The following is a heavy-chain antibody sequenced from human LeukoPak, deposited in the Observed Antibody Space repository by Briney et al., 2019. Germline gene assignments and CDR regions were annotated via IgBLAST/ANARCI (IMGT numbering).Heavy chain of an antibody. CDR3: ARSGSYWYWFDP. D-gene: IGHD1-26*01. Sequence: GESLKISCKGSGYSFNNYWIGWVRQMPGKGLEWMGINYPADSDTRYSPSFQGQVTISADKSISTAYLQWSSLEASDTAMYYCARSGSYWYWFDPWGQGTLVTVSS. V-gene: IGHV5-51*01. CDR1: GYSFNNYW. J-gene: IGHJ5*02. CDR2: NYPADSDT.